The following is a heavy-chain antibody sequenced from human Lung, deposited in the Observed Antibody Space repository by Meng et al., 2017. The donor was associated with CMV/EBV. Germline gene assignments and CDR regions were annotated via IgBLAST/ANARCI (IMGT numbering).Heavy chain of an antibody. CDR1: GYTFTAHY. CDR2: IQPHRGDT. J-gene: IGHJ4*02. CDR3: ARGNNWGPEY. V-gene: IGHV1-2*02. Sequence: ASVKVSCKASGYTFTAHYFHWVRQAPGQGLEWMGWIQPHRGDTNHAQQFQGRVNLTRDTSINTGYMELTRRTSDDTAVYYCARGNNWGPEYWGQGTVVNVAS. D-gene: IGHD7-27*01.